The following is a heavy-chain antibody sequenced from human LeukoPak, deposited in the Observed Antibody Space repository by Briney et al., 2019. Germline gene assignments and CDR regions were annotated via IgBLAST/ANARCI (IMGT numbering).Heavy chain of an antibody. V-gene: IGHV1-46*01. CDR2: INPSGGST. D-gene: IGHD6-13*01. CDR1: GYTFTSYY. Sequence: ASVKVSCKASGYTFTSYYMHWVRQAPGQGLEWMGIINPSGGSTSYAQRFQGRVNMTGDTSTTTVYMELSSLISDDTAVYYCARDRGSSSPYYFDYWGQGTLVTVSS. J-gene: IGHJ4*02. CDR3: ARDRGSSSPYYFDY.